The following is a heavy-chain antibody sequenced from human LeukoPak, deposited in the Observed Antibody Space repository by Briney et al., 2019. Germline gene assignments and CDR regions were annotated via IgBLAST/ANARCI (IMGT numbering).Heavy chain of an antibody. J-gene: IGHJ4*02. Sequence: KPGGSLRLSCAASGFTFSNAWMTWVGQAPGKGWEGVGRFKRKTAGGTTDYAAPVKGRFTISRDDSKNTLYLQMNSLKTEDTAVYYCTTGQYSTYYDFWSGYHTFDYWGQGTLVTVSS. D-gene: IGHD3-3*01. CDR2: FKRKTAGGTT. CDR3: TTGQYSTYYDFWSGYHTFDY. CDR1: GFTFSNAW. V-gene: IGHV3-15*01.